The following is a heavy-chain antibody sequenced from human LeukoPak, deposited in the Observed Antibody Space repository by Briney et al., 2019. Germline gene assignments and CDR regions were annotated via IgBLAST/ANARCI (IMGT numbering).Heavy chain of an antibody. CDR3: ARKSRPFDYLFYFDF. CDR1: ASSTVTSNYY. CDR2: VYYTGTT. J-gene: IGHJ4*02. D-gene: IGHD3-9*01. Sequence: SETLSLTCAVSASSTVTSNYYWAYVRQAPGGGLEWIGSVYYTGTTYYNPSLGSRVSISVDTSKNQFSLTLTSVTAADTAIYYCARKSRPFDYLFYFDFWAQGTLVTVSS. V-gene: IGHV4-39*01.